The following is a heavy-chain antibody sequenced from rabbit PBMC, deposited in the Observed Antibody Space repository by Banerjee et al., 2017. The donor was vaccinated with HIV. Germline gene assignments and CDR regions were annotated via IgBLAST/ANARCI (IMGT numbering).Heavy chain of an antibody. Sequence: QSLEESGGDLVKPGASLTLTCTASGFSFSSNAMCWVRQAPGKGLEWIASIGAGSTGSTYYASWVNGRFTISRSTSLNTVTLQMTSLTAADTATYFCARYTAYVGDGYSTPPYGMDLWGPGTLVTVS. J-gene: IGHJ6*01. V-gene: IGHV1S40*01. D-gene: IGHD8-1*01. CDR1: GFSFSSNA. CDR3: ARYTAYVGDGYSTPPYGMDL. CDR2: IGAGSTGST.